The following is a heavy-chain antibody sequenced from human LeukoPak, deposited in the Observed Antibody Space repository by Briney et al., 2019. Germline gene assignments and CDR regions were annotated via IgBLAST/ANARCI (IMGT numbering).Heavy chain of an antibody. CDR3: AKRGVVIRVILVGFHKEAYYFDS. CDR1: GITLSNYG. V-gene: IGHV3-23*01. CDR2: LSGSGGGT. D-gene: IGHD3-10*01. J-gene: IGHJ4*02. Sequence: GGSLRLSCAVSGITLSNYGMSCLRQSPGKGLEWVAGLSGSGGGTHYADSVKGRFTISRDNAKNTLYLQMNSLRAEDTAVYFCAKRGVVIRVILVGFHKEAYYFDSWGQGALVTVSS.